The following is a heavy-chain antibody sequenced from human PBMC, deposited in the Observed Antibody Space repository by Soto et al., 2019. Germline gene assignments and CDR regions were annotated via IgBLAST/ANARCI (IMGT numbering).Heavy chain of an antibody. CDR1: GYTFSSYG. CDR3: ARDIAAAGTSLAKNWFDP. V-gene: IGHV1-18*04. Sequence: AAVKVSCTASGYTFSSYGISLVRQDPGQGLEWMGWISAYNGNTNYAQKLQGRVTMTTDTSTSTAYMELRSLRSDDTAVYYCARDIAAAGTSLAKNWFDPWGQGTLVTVSS. D-gene: IGHD6-13*01. CDR2: ISAYNGNT. J-gene: IGHJ5*02.